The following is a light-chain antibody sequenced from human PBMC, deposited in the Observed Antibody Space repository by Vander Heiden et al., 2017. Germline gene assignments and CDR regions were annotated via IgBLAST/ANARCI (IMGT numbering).Light chain of an antibody. CDR3: QQEDSYPYT. CDR1: QGIRSY. J-gene: IGKJ2*01. Sequence: AIRMTQSQSSFSASTGDRVTITCRASQGIRSYFALYQQKPGNAPKLLIYAASTLQRGVPSRFSGSGSGTDFTLTISCLQSEDFATYYCQQEDSYPYTVGQGTKLEIK. V-gene: IGKV1-8*01. CDR2: AAS.